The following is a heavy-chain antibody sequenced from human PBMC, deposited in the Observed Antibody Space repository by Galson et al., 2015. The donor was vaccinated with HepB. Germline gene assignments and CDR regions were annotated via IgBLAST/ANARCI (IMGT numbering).Heavy chain of an antibody. J-gene: IGHJ4*02. D-gene: IGHD3-16*01. CDR2: IRIKANDYAT. V-gene: IGHV3-73*01. Sequence: SLRLSCAASGFTFSGSAMHWVRQASGKGLEWVGRIRIKANDYATAYAVSVKGRFTISRDDSKNTAYLQMNSLKTEDTAVYYCIGGYAYWGQGTLVTVSS. CDR1: GFTFSGSA. CDR3: IGGYAY.